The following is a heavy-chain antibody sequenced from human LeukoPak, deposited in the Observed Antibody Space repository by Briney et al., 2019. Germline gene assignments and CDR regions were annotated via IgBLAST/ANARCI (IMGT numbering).Heavy chain of an antibody. CDR1: GFTFRNYW. Sequence: GGSLRLSCAASGFTFRNYWMHWVRHAPGKGLVWVSRINSDGTSTSHADSVKGRFTISRDNAKSTLYLQMNSLRAEDTAVYYCARAYGDTNYYYYGMDVWGQGTTVTVSS. V-gene: IGHV3-74*01. J-gene: IGHJ6*02. CDR3: ARAYGDTNYYYYGMDV. CDR2: INSDGTST. D-gene: IGHD4-17*01.